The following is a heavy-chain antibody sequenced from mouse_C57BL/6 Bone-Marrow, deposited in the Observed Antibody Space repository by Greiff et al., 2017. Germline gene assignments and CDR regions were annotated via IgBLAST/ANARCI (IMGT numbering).Heavy chain of an antibody. V-gene: IGHV1-4*01. CDR3: TRCRKGAMDY. CDR2: INPSSGYT. J-gene: IGHJ4*01. CDR1: GYTFTSYT. Sequence: VQLQQSGAELARPGASVKMSCKASGYTFTSYTMHWVKQRPGQGLEWIGYINPSSGYTKYNQKFKDKATLTADKSSSTAYMQLSSLTSEDSAVYYCTRCRKGAMDYWGQGTSVTVSS.